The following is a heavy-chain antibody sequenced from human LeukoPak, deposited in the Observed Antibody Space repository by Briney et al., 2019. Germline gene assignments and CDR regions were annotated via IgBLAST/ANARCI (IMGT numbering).Heavy chain of an antibody. D-gene: IGHD5-24*01. Sequence: SETLSLTCAVYGGSFSGYYWSWIRQPPGKGLEWIGEINHSGSTNYNPSLKSRVTISVDTSKNQFSLKLSSVTAADTAVYYCASTGLRWLQPSDYWGQGTLVTVSS. CDR2: INHSGST. J-gene: IGHJ4*02. V-gene: IGHV4-34*01. CDR1: GGSFSGYY. CDR3: ASTGLRWLQPSDY.